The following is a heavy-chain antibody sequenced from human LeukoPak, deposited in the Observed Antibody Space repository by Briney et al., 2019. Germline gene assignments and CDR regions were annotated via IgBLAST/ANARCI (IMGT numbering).Heavy chain of an antibody. CDR3: AKLGYCTGGSCYSFDY. CDR2: ISGSGGST. CDR1: GFTFSSYA. Sequence: GGSLRLSCAASGFTFSSYAMSWVRQAPGKGLEWVSAISGSGGSTYYADSVKGRFTISRDNSKNTLYLQMNSLRAEDTAVYYCAKLGYCTGGSCYSFDYWGQGTLVTVSS. V-gene: IGHV3-23*01. J-gene: IGHJ4*02. D-gene: IGHD2-15*01.